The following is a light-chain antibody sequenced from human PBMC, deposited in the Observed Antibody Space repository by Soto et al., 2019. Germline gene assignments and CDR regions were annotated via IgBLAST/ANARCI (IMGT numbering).Light chain of an antibody. Sequence: EIVLTQSPGILSLSPGERASLSCRASQKISSTVLAWYQQKPGQTPRLLVYGASSRATGIPDRFSGSGSGTDFTLTISRLEPEDFAVYYCQQHGGSPITFGQGTRLEIK. V-gene: IGKV3-20*01. J-gene: IGKJ5*01. CDR2: GAS. CDR3: QQHGGSPIT. CDR1: QKISSTV.